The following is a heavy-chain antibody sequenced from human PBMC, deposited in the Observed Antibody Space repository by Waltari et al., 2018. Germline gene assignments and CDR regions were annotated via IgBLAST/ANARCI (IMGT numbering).Heavy chain of an antibody. CDR3: ARGQWLALDY. V-gene: IGHV4-39*07. CDR1: GVSISSSSYY. J-gene: IGHJ4*02. CDR2: IYYSGST. D-gene: IGHD6-19*01. Sequence: QLQLQESGPGLVKPWETLSRTCTVSGVSISSSSYYWGWIRQHPGKGLEWIGSIYYSGSTYYNPSLKSRVTISVDTSKNQFSLKLSSVTAADTAVYYCARGQWLALDYWGQGTLVTVSS.